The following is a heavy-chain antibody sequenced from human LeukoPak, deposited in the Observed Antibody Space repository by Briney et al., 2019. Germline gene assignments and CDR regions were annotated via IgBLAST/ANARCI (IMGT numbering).Heavy chain of an antibody. V-gene: IGHV4-61*01. Sequence: PSQTLSLTCTVSGGSVSSGSYYWSWIRQPPGKGLEWIGYIYYSGSTNYNPSLKSRVTISVDTSKNQFSLKLSSVTAADTAVYYCARGTIPQYYFDYWGQGTLVTVSS. CDR2: IYYSGST. CDR3: ARGTIPQYYFDY. D-gene: IGHD3-3*01. J-gene: IGHJ4*02. CDR1: GGSVSSGSYY.